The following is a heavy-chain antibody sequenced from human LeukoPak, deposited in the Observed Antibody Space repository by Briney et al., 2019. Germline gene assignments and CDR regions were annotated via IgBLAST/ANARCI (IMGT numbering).Heavy chain of an antibody. CDR1: GFTFNTYA. V-gene: IGHV3-30*04. J-gene: IGHJ6*03. CDR2: ISFVGSNK. CDR3: ARGKAVAGPLGANYYYYYMDV. D-gene: IGHD6-19*01. Sequence: GTSLRLSCAASGFTFNTYAIHWVRQAPGKGLEWVALISFVGSNKYYADSVKGRFTISRDNSKNTLYLQMNSLRAEDTAVYYCARGKAVAGPLGANYYYYYMDVWGKGTAVTVSS.